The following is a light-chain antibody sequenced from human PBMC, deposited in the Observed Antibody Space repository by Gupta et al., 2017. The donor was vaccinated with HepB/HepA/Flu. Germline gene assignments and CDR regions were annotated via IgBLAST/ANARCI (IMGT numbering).Light chain of an antibody. CDR2: CNN. Sequence: QSVLTQPPSASGTPRQRVTISCSGSSSNIGSNTVNWYQQLPGTAPKLLIYCNNQRPSGVLDRCLCYKAGTYAAREIRGLQSEDEADDYWAESDDGLNGLVFGGGTKLTVL. CDR3: AESDDGLNGLV. CDR1: SSNIGSNT. J-gene: IGLJ3*02. V-gene: IGLV1-44*01.